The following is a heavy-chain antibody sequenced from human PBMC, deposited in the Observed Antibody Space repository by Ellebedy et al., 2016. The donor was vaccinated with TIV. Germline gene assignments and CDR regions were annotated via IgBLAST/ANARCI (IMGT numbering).Heavy chain of an antibody. V-gene: IGHV3-33*01. CDR1: GFTFSSYG. Sequence: GESLKISXAASGFTFSSYGMHWVRQAPGKGPEWVAVIWYDGSNKYYADSVKGRSTISRDNSKNTLYLQMNSLRAEDTAVYYCARARLDWNWFDPWGQGTLVTVSS. CDR2: IWYDGSNK. D-gene: IGHD3-9*01. CDR3: ARARLDWNWFDP. J-gene: IGHJ5*02.